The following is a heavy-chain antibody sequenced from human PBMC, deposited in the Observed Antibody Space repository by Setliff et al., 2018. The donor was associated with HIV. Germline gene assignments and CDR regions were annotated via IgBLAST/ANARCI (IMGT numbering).Heavy chain of an antibody. Sequence: GASVKVSCKTSDYTFTNYDINWVRQAAGQGLEWMGWMNPDSRNTGYAQRFEGSVTMTWDTSISTAYMELNNVKFEDTAIYYCARARTDYYDRRRRSHYYIDVWARGATVTVSS. CDR3: ARARTDYYDRRRRSHYYIDV. CDR2: MNPDSRNT. D-gene: IGHD3-22*01. CDR1: DYTFTNYD. J-gene: IGHJ6*03. V-gene: IGHV1-8*02.